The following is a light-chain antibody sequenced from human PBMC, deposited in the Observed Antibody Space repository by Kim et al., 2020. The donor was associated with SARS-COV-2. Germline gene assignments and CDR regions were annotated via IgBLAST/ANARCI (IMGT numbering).Light chain of an antibody. CDR1: QTINNK. CDR3: QQSNDWPPLT. Sequence: SPGENATLSCRASQTINNKLVWYQHKPGQAPRLLIYDATTRATGVPARFIGSGSETDFTLTISSLQSEDFAIYYCQQSNDWPPLTFGQGTKVDIK. V-gene: IGKV3-15*01. CDR2: DAT. J-gene: IGKJ1*01.